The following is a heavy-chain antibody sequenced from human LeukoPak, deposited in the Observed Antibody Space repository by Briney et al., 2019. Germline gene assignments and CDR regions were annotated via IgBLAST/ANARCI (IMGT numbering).Heavy chain of an antibody. V-gene: IGHV4-38-2*02. Sequence: PSETLSLTCTVSGYSISSGYYWGWIRQPPGKGLEWIGSIYHSGSTYYNPSLKSRVTISVDTSKNQFSLKLSSVTAADTAVYYCARVVEARWFAYYYYYMDVWGKGTTVTISS. J-gene: IGHJ6*03. D-gene: IGHD3-10*01. CDR2: IYHSGST. CDR1: GYSISSGYY. CDR3: ARVVEARWFAYYYYYMDV.